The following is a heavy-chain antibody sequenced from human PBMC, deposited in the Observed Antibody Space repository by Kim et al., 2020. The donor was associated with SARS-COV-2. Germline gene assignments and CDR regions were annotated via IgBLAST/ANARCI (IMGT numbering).Heavy chain of an antibody. D-gene: IGHD1-26*01. V-gene: IGHV3-33*01. CDR3: ARDLLVGATSDGMDV. CDR2: IWYDGSNK. J-gene: IGHJ6*02. Sequence: GGSLRLSCAASGFTFSSFGMHWVRQAPGKGLEWVAVIWYDGSNKYYADSVKGRFTISRDNSKNTLYLQMNSLRAEDTAVYYCARDLLVGATSDGMDVWGQGTTVTVSS. CDR1: GFTFSSFG.